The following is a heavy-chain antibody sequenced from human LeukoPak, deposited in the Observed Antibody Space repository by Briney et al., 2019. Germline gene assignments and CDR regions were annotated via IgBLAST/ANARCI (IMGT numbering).Heavy chain of an antibody. D-gene: IGHD6-13*01. V-gene: IGHV3-53*01. J-gene: IGHJ4*02. CDR3: ARGGSSSHFDY. CDR1: GFTVSSKY. CDR2: IYSGGST. Sequence: GGSLRLSCAASGFTVSSKYMSWVRQAPGKGLEWVSIIYSGGSTYYADSVKGRFTISRDNSKNTLFPQMDSLRAEDTAVYYCARGGSSSHFDYWGQGTLVTVSS.